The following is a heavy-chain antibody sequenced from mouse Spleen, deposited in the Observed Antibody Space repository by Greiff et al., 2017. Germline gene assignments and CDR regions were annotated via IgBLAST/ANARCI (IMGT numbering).Heavy chain of an antibody. Sequence: VQLQQSGTVLARPGASVKMSCKASGYTFTSYWMHWVKQRPGQGLEWIGAIYPGNSDTSYNQKFKGKAKLTAVTSTSTAYMELSSLTNEDSAVYYCTATIREEWFAYWGQGTLVTVSA. J-gene: IGHJ3*01. CDR2: IYPGNSDT. D-gene: IGHD1-1*01. V-gene: IGHV1-5*01. CDR1: GYTFTSYW. CDR3: TATIREEWFAY.